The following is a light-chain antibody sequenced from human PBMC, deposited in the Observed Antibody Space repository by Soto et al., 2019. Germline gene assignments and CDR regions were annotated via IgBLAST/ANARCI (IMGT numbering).Light chain of an antibody. Sequence: QSVLTQPRSVSGSPGQSVTISCTGTYSDVGAYNYVSWYQHHPAKAPRLMIFDVSKRPSGVPDRFSGSKSGNTASLTISGLQTEDEADYYCCSYAGTYTLMIFGEGTNVTVL. CDR3: CSYAGTYTLMI. V-gene: IGLV2-11*01. CDR2: DVS. J-gene: IGLJ2*01. CDR1: YSDVGAYNY.